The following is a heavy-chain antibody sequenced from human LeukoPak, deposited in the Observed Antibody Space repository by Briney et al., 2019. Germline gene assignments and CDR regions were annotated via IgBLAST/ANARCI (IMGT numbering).Heavy chain of an antibody. J-gene: IGHJ4*02. D-gene: IGHD6-19*01. CDR3: AADIAVAGTRLDY. CDR2: IIPIFGTA. CDR1: AGTLSSYA. V-gene: IGHV1-69*13. Sequence: ASVKVSCKASAGTLSSYAISWVRQAPGQGLEWMGGIIPIFGTANYAQKFQGRVTITADESTSTAYMEPSSLRSEDTAVYYCAADIAVAGTRLDYWGQGTLVTVSS.